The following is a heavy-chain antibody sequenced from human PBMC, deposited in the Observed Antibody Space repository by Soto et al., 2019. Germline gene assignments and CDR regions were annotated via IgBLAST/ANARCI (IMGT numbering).Heavy chain of an antibody. J-gene: IGHJ4*02. V-gene: IGHV3-23*01. CDR2: ISGSGGGT. Sequence: EVQLWESGGGLVQPGGSLRLSCAVSGYTFSSFAMSWVRQAPGKGLEWVSTISGSGGGTNYADSVKGRFTISRDISTYTVYLQMNSLRAEDTAVYNCGRRSGFDYWGQGALVTVSS. CDR3: GRRSGFDY. CDR1: GYTFSSFA.